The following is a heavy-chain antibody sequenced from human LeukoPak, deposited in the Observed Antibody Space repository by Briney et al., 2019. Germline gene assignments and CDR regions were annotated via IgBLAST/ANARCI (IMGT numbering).Heavy chain of an antibody. Sequence: SSETLSLTCAVYGGSFSGYYWSWIRQPPGKGLEWIGEINHSGSTNYNPSLKSRVTISVDTSKNQFSLKLSSVTAADTAVYYCARGYPYGDYRCFDYWGQGTLVTVSS. CDR3: ARGYPYGDYRCFDY. D-gene: IGHD4-17*01. V-gene: IGHV4-34*01. CDR1: GGSFSGYY. J-gene: IGHJ4*02. CDR2: INHSGST.